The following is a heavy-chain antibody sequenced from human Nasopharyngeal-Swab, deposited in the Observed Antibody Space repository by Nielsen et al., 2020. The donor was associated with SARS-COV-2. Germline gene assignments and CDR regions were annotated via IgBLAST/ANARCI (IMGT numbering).Heavy chain of an antibody. CDR3: AGHGVAEDY. CDR1: GYIFTSYD. J-gene: IGHJ4*02. D-gene: IGHD3-3*01. V-gene: IGHV1-18*01. Sequence: ASVKVSCKASGYIFTSYDISWVRQACGQGLEWMGWIGAYNGNTTYAQKFQDRVTMTTDTSTSTVYMALRNLRSDDTAVYYCAGHGVAEDYWGQGTLVTVSS. CDR2: IGAYNGNT.